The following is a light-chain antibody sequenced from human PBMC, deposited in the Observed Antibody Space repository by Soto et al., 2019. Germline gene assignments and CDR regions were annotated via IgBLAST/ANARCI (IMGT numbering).Light chain of an antibody. CDR2: DAS. Sequence: EFVWTQSPGTLSLSPGERATLACSASQTVRNNYLAWYQQKPGQAPRLLIYDASSRATGIPDRFSGGGSGTDFTLTISRLEPEDFAVYYCQQYGSPPITFGQGTRLEIK. V-gene: IGKV3-20*01. J-gene: IGKJ5*01. CDR3: QQYGSPPIT. CDR1: QTVRNNY.